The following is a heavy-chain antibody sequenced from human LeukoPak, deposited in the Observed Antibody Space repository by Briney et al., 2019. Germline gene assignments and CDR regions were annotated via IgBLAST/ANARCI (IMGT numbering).Heavy chain of an antibody. CDR2: ISSSSSTI. D-gene: IGHD3-9*01. V-gene: IGHV3-48*01. CDR1: GFTFSSYR. CDR3: ARVTGPFVYWYFDL. Sequence: GGSLRLSCAASGFTFSSYRMNWVRQAPGKGLEWVSYISSSSSTIYYADSVKGRFTISRDNAKNSLYLQMNSLRAEDTAVYYCARVTGPFVYWYFDLWGRGTLVTVSS. J-gene: IGHJ2*01.